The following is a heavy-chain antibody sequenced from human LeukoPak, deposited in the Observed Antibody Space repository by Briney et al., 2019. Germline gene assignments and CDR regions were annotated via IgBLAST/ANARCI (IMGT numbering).Heavy chain of an antibody. Sequence: GGSLRLSCAATGFTFSSYSMNWVRQAPGKGLECVSYISSSSSTIYYADSVKCRFTISRDNAKNSLYLQMNSLRAEDTAVYYCAREYSGSYSAFDICGQGTMVTVSS. D-gene: IGHD1-26*01. CDR1: GFTFSSYS. CDR3: AREYSGSYSAFDI. V-gene: IGHV3-48*01. J-gene: IGHJ3*02. CDR2: ISSSSSTI.